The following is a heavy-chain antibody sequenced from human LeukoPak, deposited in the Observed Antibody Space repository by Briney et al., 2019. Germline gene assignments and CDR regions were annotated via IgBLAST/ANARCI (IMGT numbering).Heavy chain of an antibody. CDR1: GFTFSDYY. V-gene: IGHV3-11*04. J-gene: IGHJ3*02. Sequence: GGSLRLSCAASGFTFSDYYMSWIRQAPGKGLEWVSYISSSGSTIYYAGSVKGRFTISRDNAKNSLYLQMNSLRAEDTAVYYCARGRVAVRSDAFDIWGQGTMVTASS. CDR2: ISSSGSTI. CDR3: ARGRVAVRSDAFDI. D-gene: IGHD6-19*01.